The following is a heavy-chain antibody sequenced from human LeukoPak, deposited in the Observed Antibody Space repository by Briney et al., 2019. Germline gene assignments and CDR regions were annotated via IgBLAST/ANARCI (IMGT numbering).Heavy chain of an antibody. CDR2: ISGDGTET. D-gene: IGHD4-11*01. CDR3: AKGGHYSFFDY. Sequence: GGSLRLSCAASGFTFRSYWMRWVRQAPRKGLEWVSTISGDGTETFYADSVKGRFTISRDNSKNTHYLQMSSLRAEDTGIYYCAKGGHYSFFDYWGQGTLVTVSS. CDR1: GFTFRSYW. V-gene: IGHV3-23*01. J-gene: IGHJ4*02.